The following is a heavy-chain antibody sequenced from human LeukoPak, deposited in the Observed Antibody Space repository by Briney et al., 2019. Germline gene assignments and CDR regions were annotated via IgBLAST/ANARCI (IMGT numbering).Heavy chain of an antibody. V-gene: IGHV1-69*13. CDR2: IIPIFGTA. D-gene: IGHD2-2*01. CDR1: GGTFSSYA. Sequence: SVKVSCKASGGTFSSYAISWVRQAPGQGLEWMGGIIPIFGTANYAQKFQGRVTITADESTSTAYMELSSLRSEDTAVHYCARADCSSTSCYWGYYYGMDVWGQGTTVTVSS. J-gene: IGHJ6*02. CDR3: ARADCSSTSCYWGYYYGMDV.